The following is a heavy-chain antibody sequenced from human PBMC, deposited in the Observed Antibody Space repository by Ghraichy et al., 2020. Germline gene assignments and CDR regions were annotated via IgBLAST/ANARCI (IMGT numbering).Heavy chain of an antibody. D-gene: IGHD2-2*01. V-gene: IGHV1-24*01. CDR2: FDPEDAEI. CDR3: VTDPRLPGTWFYYYDMDV. CDR1: GNRLTELP. Sequence: ASVKVSCKVSGNRLTELPIYWVRQAPGRGLEWMGGFDPEDAEIIYAQKFQGRVTMTEDTVTDTAYMELSSLRSEDTAIYYCVTDPRLPGTWFYYYDMDVWGQGTTVTVS. J-gene: IGHJ6*02.